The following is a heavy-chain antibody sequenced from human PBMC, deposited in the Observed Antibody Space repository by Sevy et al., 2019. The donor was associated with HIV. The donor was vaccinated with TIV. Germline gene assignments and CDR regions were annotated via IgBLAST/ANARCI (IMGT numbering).Heavy chain of an antibody. J-gene: IGHJ5*02. Sequence: GGSLRLSCAASGFTLSSVGIHWVRLTPGTGLEWLAFIGHDGNKCFYGASVKGRITTSRDNSKNTVSLQMNSLRVEDTAIYYCAKDYCIGNDCFLGWFDPRGQGTVVTVSS. CDR2: IGHDGNKC. D-gene: IGHD2-15*01. V-gene: IGHV3-30*02. CDR3: AKDYCIGNDCFLGWFDP. CDR1: GFTLSSVG.